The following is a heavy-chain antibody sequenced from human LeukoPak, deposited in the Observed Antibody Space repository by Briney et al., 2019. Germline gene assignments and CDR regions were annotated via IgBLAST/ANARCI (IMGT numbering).Heavy chain of an antibody. V-gene: IGHV3-23*01. Sequence: GSLRLSCAASGFTFSSYAMSWVRQAPGKGLEWVSAISGSGGSTYYADSVKGRFTISRDNAKNSLYLQMNSLRAEDTAVYYCARATDILTGYLDYWGQGTLVTVSS. J-gene: IGHJ4*02. CDR1: GFTFSSYA. CDR2: ISGSGGST. D-gene: IGHD3-9*01. CDR3: ARATDILTGYLDY.